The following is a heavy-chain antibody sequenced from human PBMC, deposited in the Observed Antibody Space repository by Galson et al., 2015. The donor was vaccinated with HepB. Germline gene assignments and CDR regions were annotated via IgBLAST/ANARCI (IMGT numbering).Heavy chain of an antibody. J-gene: IGHJ4*02. CDR1: GFTFSSYG. V-gene: IGHV3-30*18. Sequence: SLRLSCAASGFTFSSYGMHWVRQAPGKGLEWVAVISYDGSNKYYADSVKGRFTISRDNSKNTLYLQMNSLRAEDTAVYYCAKIDYGDLLSKPEFDYWGQGTLVTVSS. CDR2: ISYDGSNK. CDR3: AKIDYGDLLSKPEFDY. D-gene: IGHD4-17*01.